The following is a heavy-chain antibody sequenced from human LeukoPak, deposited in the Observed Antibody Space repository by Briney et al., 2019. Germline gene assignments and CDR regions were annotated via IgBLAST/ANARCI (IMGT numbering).Heavy chain of an antibody. D-gene: IGHD4-11*01. CDR3: ARGSRLPLDY. J-gene: IGHJ4*01. CDR2: ISHSGNT. CDR1: GGSFTDYY. Sequence: KPSETLSLTCPVYGGSFTDYYWNWIRQFPGKGLEWIGEISHSGNTNCNPSLESRVTISMDTSNYQFSLKLSSVTAADTAVYYCARGSRLPLDYWGQDPWSPSPQ. V-gene: IGHV4-34*01.